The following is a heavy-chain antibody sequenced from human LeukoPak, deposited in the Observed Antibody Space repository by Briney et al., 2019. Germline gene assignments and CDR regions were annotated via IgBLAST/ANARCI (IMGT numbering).Heavy chain of an antibody. D-gene: IGHD4-23*01. J-gene: IGHJ4*02. CDR2: INREGSEK. V-gene: IGHV3-7*01. Sequence: GGSLRLSCAASGFTASSYWMSWVRQAPGTGLEWVANINREGSEKYYVDSVKGRFTISRDNAKNSLYLQMNSLRAEDTAVYYCARDPDVGTSDFWGQGTLVTVSS. CDR1: GFTASSYW. CDR3: ARDPDVGTSDF.